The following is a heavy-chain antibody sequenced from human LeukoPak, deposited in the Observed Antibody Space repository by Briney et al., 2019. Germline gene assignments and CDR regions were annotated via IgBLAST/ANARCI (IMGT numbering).Heavy chain of an antibody. D-gene: IGHD5-24*01. V-gene: IGHV1-18*01. CDR3: ARASPVEIVAFDI. CDR1: GYTFTSYG. Sequence: AASVKVSCKASGYTFTSYGIAWVRQAPGQGLEWIGWISAYNGNTNYAQKLQGRVTMTTDTSTSTAYMELRSLRSDDTAVYYCARASPVEIVAFDIWGQGTMVTVSS. J-gene: IGHJ3*02. CDR2: ISAYNGNT.